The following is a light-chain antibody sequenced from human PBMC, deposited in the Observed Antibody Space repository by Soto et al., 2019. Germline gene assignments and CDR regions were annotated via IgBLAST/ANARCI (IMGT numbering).Light chain of an antibody. V-gene: IGKV3-20*01. CDR3: QQYGSSPRT. J-gene: IGKJ1*01. CDR1: RSLSGTS. Sequence: EIVLTQSPGTLSLSPGERAALSCRASRSLSGTSLAWYQQRPGQAPRLLIYDVSSRATGLPERFSGSGSGKDFTLNINRLEPDDVAVYYCQQYGSSPRTFGQGTKVEI. CDR2: DVS.